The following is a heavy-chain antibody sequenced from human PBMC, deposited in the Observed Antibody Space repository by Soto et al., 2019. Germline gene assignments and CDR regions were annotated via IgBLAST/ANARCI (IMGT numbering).Heavy chain of an antibody. D-gene: IGHD6-19*01. J-gene: IGHJ4*02. CDR3: ARVVSSGWLEFDY. CDR1: DGSISSYY. V-gene: IGHV4-59*01. CDR2: IYYSGST. Sequence: SETLSLTCTVSDGSISSYYWSWILQPPGKGLEWIGYIYYSGSTNYNPSLKSRVTISVDTSKNQFSLKLSSVTAADTAVYYCARVVSSGWLEFDYWGQGTLVTVSS.